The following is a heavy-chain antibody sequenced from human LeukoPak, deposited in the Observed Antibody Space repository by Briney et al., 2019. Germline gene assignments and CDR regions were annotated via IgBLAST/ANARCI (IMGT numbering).Heavy chain of an antibody. CDR1: GFTFGSYA. J-gene: IGHJ4*02. CDR2: ISYDGSNI. Sequence: GGSLRLSCAASGFTFGSYAFHWVRQAPGKGLEWLAIISYDGSNINYIDSLKGRFTISRDDSEKTLYLQMNSLSAEDTAVYYCARSNGYTYGLLDFWGQGALVTVSS. D-gene: IGHD5-18*01. CDR3: ARSNGYTYGLLDF. V-gene: IGHV3-30*04.